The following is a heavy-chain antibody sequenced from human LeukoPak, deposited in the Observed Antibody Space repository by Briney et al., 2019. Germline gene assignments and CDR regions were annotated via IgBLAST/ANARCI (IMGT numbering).Heavy chain of an antibody. Sequence: SETLSLTCTVSGGSISSYYWSWIRQPPGKGLEWIAYIYYSGSTNYNPSLKSRVTISVDTSKNQFSLKLSSVTAADTAVYFCARGAEYYAFWRGYAGYSDYWGQGISVTISS. D-gene: IGHD3-3*01. CDR2: IYYSGST. J-gene: IGHJ4*02. CDR1: GGSISSYY. CDR3: ARGAEYYAFWRGYAGYSDY. V-gene: IGHV4-59*01.